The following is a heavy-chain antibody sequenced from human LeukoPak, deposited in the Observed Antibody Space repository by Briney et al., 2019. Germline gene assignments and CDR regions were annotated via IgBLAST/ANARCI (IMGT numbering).Heavy chain of an antibody. CDR3: ARENTVTPYYFDY. CDR2: IIPIFGAA. D-gene: IGHD4-17*01. CDR1: GGTFSSYA. J-gene: IGHJ4*02. Sequence: SVKVSCKASGGTFSSYAISWVRQAPGQGLEWMGRIIPIFGAANYAQKFQGRVTITTDESTSTAYMELSSLRSEDTAVYYCARENTVTPYYFDYWGQGTLVTVSS. V-gene: IGHV1-69*05.